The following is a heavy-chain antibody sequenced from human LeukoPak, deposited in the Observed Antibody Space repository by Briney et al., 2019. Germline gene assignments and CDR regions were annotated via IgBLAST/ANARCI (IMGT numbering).Heavy chain of an antibody. CDR3: ARNDIVVVPAAMPELRPYYIDV. CDR1: GYTFTSYG. V-gene: IGHV1-18*01. CDR2: ISAYNGNT. Sequence: VASVKVSCKASGYTFTSYGISWVRQAPGQGLEWMGWISAYNGNTNYAQKLQGRVTMTTDTSTSTAYMELRSLRSDDTAVYYCARNDIVVVPAAMPELRPYYIDVWGKGTTVTVSS. J-gene: IGHJ6*03. D-gene: IGHD2-2*01.